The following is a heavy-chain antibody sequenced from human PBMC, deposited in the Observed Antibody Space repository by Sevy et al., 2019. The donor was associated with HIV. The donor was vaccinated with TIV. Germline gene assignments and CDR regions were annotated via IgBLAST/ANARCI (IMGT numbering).Heavy chain of an antibody. J-gene: IGHJ6*02. D-gene: IGHD3-10*01. Sequence: GGSLRLSCAASGFTFINYAMTWVRQAPGKGLEWVSSIYPNGDVTFYAESVKGRFIISRDSSKNTLYLQMNSLRAEDTAVYYCAIFYSYGSGTDYNGMDVWGQGTTVTVSS. CDR1: GFTFINYA. CDR3: AIFYSYGSGTDYNGMDV. CDR2: IYPNGDVT. V-gene: IGHV3-23*01.